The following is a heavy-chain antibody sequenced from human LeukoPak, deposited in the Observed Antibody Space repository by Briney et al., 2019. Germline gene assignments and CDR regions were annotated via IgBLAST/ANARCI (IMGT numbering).Heavy chain of an antibody. Sequence: SETLSLTCTVSGGSISSGDYYWSWIRQPPGKGLEWIGYIYYSGSTYYNPSLKSRVTISVDTSKNQFSLKLSSVTAADTAVYYCARDPRATTYSYGCFDYWGQGTLVTVSS. J-gene: IGHJ4*02. CDR1: GGSISSGDYY. V-gene: IGHV4-30-4*01. CDR2: IYYSGST. CDR3: ARDPRATTYSYGCFDY. D-gene: IGHD5-18*01.